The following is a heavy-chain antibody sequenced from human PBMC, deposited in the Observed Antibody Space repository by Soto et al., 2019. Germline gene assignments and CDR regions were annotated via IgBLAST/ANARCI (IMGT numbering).Heavy chain of an antibody. CDR3: ARDIPRGASSLDN. Sequence: EVQLVESGGGLVQPGGSLRLSCAASGFTFSNHWMTWIRQSPGKGPERVANINEDGSAGYYVDSVRGRFIISRDNAKNSLYLQMNGLRADDTAVYYCARDIPRGASSLDNWGQGTLVTVSS. V-gene: IGHV3-7*01. D-gene: IGHD1-26*01. CDR2: INEDGSAG. CDR1: GFTFSNHW. J-gene: IGHJ4*02.